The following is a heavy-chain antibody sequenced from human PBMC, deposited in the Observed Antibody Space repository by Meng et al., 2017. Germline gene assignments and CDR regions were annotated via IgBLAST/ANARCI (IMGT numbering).Heavy chain of an antibody. CDR3: ARVDILTGYYNYYYYGMDV. Sequence: GGSLRLSCAASGFTFSSYWMSWVRQAPGKGLEWVANIKQDGSEKYYVDSVKGRFTISRDNAKNSLYLQMNSLRAEDTAVYYCARVDILTGYYNYYYYGMDVWGQGTTVTVSS. D-gene: IGHD3-9*01. CDR2: IKQDGSEK. CDR1: GFTFSSYW. V-gene: IGHV3-7*01. J-gene: IGHJ6*02.